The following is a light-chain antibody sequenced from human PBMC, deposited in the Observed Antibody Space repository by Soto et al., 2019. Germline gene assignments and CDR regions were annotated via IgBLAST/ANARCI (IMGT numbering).Light chain of an antibody. CDR3: QQYGSSPGT. Sequence: EIVLTQSPGTLSLSPGERATLSCRASQSVSSSYLAWYQQKTGQAPRLLIYGASRRATGIPDRFSGSGSGADFTLTISSLEPEDFAVYYCQQYGSSPGTFGQGTKVEIK. J-gene: IGKJ1*01. CDR1: QSVSSSY. V-gene: IGKV3-20*01. CDR2: GAS.